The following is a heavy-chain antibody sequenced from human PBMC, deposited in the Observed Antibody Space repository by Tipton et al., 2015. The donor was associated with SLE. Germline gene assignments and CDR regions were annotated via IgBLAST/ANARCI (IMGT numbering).Heavy chain of an antibody. CDR3: ARDRGGATELWS. CDR2: IWYDGSNK. Sequence: RSLRLSCEASGFTFTDYGMHWVRQAPGKGLEWVAVIWYDGSNKYYADSVKGRFTISRDNSKNTLNLQMNSLRAEDTAVYYCARDRGGATELWSWGQGTLVTVSS. D-gene: IGHD1-26*01. CDR1: GFTFTDYG. V-gene: IGHV3-33*01. J-gene: IGHJ5*02.